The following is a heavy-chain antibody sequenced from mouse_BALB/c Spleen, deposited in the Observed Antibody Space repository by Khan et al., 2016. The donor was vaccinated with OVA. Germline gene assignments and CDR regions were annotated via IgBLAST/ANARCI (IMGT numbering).Heavy chain of an antibody. CDR1: GYSFTGYF. CDR3: TRNYGSDFDY. J-gene: IGHJ2*01. D-gene: IGHD1-1*01. CDR2: INPHIGET. V-gene: IGHV1-20*02. Sequence: EVQLQESGPELVKPGASVKISCKASGYSFTGYFMNWVMQSHGKRLEWIGRINPHIGETFYNQKFKGKATLTVDESSSTAHMELRSLASEDSAVYYCTRNYGSDFDYWGQGTTLTVSS.